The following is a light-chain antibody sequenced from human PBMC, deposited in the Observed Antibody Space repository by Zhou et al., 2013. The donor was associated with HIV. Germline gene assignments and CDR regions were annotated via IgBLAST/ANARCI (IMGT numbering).Light chain of an antibody. Sequence: TQSPAYLPVTPGQPASISCKSSPSLLHSDGYNYLDWYLQKPGQSPQLLIYLGSYRASGVADRFSGSVSGTNFTLEITRVEAEDAATYYCMQALQTPYTFGPGTKLQIK. CDR2: LGS. V-gene: IGKV2-28*01. CDR1: PSLLHSDGYNY. CDR3: MQALQTPYT. J-gene: IGKJ2*01.